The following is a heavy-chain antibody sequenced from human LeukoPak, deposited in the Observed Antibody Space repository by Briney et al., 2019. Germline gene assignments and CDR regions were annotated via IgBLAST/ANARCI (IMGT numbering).Heavy chain of an antibody. CDR3: ARRHSSGSN. J-gene: IGHJ4*02. D-gene: IGHD6-19*01. V-gene: IGHV3-53*05. CDR2: IYSGGIT. Sequence: GGSLRLSCAASGFSFSSYWMTWVRQAPGKGLEWGSAIYSGGITYYADSVKDRFTISRDNSKNTLNLQMNSLRAEDTAIYYCARRHSSGSNWGQGTLVTVSS. CDR1: GFSFSSYW.